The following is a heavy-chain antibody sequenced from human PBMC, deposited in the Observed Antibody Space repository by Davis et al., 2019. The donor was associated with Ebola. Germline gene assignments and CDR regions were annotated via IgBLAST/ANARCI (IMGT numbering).Heavy chain of an antibody. J-gene: IGHJ5*02. CDR3: ARGGLWFGELRHRYWFDP. CDR1: GDSISSSSCY. V-gene: IGHV4-39*07. Sequence: PSETLSLTCSVSGDSISSSSCYWGWIRQPPGKGLEWIGRIYTSGSTNYNPSLKSRVTMSVDTSKNQFSLKLSSVTAADTAVYYCARGGLWFGELRHRYWFDPWGQGTLVTVSS. CDR2: IYTSGST. D-gene: IGHD3-10*01.